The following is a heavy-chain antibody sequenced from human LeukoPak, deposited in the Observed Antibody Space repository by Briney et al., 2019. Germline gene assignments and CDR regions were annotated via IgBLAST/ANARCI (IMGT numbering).Heavy chain of an antibody. Sequence: ASVKVSCKASGYTFTSYYMHWVRQAPGQGLEWMGIINPSGGSTSYAQKFQGRVTMTRDMSTSTAYMELSSLRSEDTAVYYCARGNPHDHTMIVLAISGSFDYRGQGTLVTVSS. CDR3: ARGNPHDHTMIVLAISGSFDY. CDR1: GYTFTSYY. D-gene: IGHD3-22*01. CDR2: INPSGGST. J-gene: IGHJ4*02. V-gene: IGHV1-46*01.